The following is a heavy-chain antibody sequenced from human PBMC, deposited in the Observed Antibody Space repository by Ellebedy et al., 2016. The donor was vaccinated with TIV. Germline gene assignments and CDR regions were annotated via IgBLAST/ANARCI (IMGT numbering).Heavy chain of an antibody. CDR2: IYYSGST. CDR1: GGSITAGDHY. V-gene: IGHV4-30-4*01. D-gene: IGHD1-26*01. J-gene: IGHJ4*02. CDR3: ARNPAVGATSVDY. Sequence: SETLSLXXTVSGGSITAGDHYWNWVRQPPGKGLEWIGYIYYSGSTDYNPSLKSRVSISVDTSKNQFSLKLSSVIVVDTAVYYCARNPAVGATSVDYWGQGTLVTVSS.